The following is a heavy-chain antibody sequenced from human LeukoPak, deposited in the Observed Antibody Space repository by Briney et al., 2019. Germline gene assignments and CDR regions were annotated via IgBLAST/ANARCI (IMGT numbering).Heavy chain of an antibody. D-gene: IGHD2-15*01. CDR1: GGSISSGSYY. J-gene: IGHJ4*02. V-gene: IGHV4-61*02. CDR3: ARVKARVGGSEYYFDY. Sequence: PSQTLSLTCTVSGGSISSGSYYWSWIRQPAGKGLEWIGRIYTSGSTNYNPSLKSRVTMSVDTSKNQFSLKLSSVTAADTAVYYCARVKARVGGSEYYFDYWGQGTLVTVSS. CDR2: IYTSGST.